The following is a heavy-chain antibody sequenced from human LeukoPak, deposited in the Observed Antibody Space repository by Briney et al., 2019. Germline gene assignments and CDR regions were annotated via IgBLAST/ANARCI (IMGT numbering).Heavy chain of an antibody. Sequence: PSETLCLTCAVSGSSVYIDYYWAWARQPPGKGLKGIGSIHPGGTIYSNPSLKSRLTISVATSATHFSLKLSSVTAADTALYYFARHSRVIVGAICAFDFWGQGTKVTVSS. CDR3: ARHSRVIVGAICAFDF. D-gene: IGHD1-26*01. V-gene: IGHV4-38-2*01. CDR1: GSSVYIDYY. J-gene: IGHJ3*01. CDR2: IHPGGTI.